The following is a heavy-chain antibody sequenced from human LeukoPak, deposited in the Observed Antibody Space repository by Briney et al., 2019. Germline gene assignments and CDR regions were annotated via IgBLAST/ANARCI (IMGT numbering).Heavy chain of an antibody. V-gene: IGHV4-59*08. J-gene: IGHJ3*02. CDR1: GGSISSYY. D-gene: IGHD3-22*01. CDR2: IYYSGST. CDR3: ARQIKYYYDSSGYSNPVIAFDI. Sequence: SETLSLTCTVSGGSISSYYWSWIRQPRGKGLEWIGYIYYSGSTNYNPPLKSRVTISVDTSKNQFSLKLSSVTAADTAVYYCARQIKYYYDSSGYSNPVIAFDIWGQGTMVTVSS.